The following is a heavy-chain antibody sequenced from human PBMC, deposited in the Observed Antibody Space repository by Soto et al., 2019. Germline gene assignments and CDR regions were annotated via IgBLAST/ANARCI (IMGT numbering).Heavy chain of an antibody. D-gene: IGHD6-13*01. J-gene: IGHJ5*02. V-gene: IGHV4-61*08. CDR2: IYYSGST. CDR3: ARGGKEFLVAAAGAVNWFDP. Sequence: SETLSLTCTVSGGSISSGGYYWSWIRQHPGKGLEWIGYIYYSGSTYYNPSLKSRVTISVDTSKNQFSLKLSSVTAADTAVYYCARGGKEFLVAAAGAVNWFDPWGQGTLVTVSS. CDR1: GGSISSGGYY.